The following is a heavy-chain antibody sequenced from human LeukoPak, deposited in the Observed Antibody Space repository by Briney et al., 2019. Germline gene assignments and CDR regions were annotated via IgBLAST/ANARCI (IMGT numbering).Heavy chain of an antibody. D-gene: IGHD1-26*01. V-gene: IGHV4-59*02. CDR2: IYYSGST. CDR3: ARGVVGATVAVNFDY. Sequence: SETLSLTCTVSGGSVGSYYWSWIRQPPGKGLEWIGDIYYSGSTNYNPSLKSRVTISVDTSKNQFSLKLNSVTAADTAVYYCARGVVGATVAVNFDYWGQGTLVTVSS. CDR1: GGSVGSYY. J-gene: IGHJ4*02.